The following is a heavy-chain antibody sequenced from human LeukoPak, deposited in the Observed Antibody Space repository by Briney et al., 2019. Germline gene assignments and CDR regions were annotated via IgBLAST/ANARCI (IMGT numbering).Heavy chain of an antibody. Sequence: SQTLSLTCAISGDSVSSNSVAWNWIRQSPSRGLEWLGRTYYRSKWYNDYAASVKSRITINPDTSKNQCTLQLNSVTPEDTAVFYCARERLDGPHYFDYWGQGTLVTVSS. V-gene: IGHV6-1*01. CDR2: TYYRSKWYN. D-gene: IGHD1-1*01. CDR1: GDSVSSNSVA. J-gene: IGHJ4*02. CDR3: ARERLDGPHYFDY.